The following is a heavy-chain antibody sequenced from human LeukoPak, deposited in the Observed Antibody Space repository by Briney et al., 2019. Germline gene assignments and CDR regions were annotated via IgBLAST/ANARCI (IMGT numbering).Heavy chain of an antibody. J-gene: IGHJ6*02. CDR3: ASLIVVVPAAMSPNYYYGMDV. Sequence: ASETLSLTCTVSGGSVSSSTYYWGWIRQPPGKGLEWIGSIYYSGSTYYNPSLKSRITISVDTSKNQFSLKLSSVTAADTAVYYCASLIVVVPAAMSPNYYYGMDVWGQGTTVTVSS. CDR2: IYYSGST. V-gene: IGHV4-39*07. D-gene: IGHD2-2*01. CDR1: GGSVSSSTYY.